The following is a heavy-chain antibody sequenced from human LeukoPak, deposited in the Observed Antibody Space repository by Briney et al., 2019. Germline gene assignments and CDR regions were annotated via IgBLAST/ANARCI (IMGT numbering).Heavy chain of an antibody. V-gene: IGHV3-7*03. CDR1: GFTFSSYW. J-gene: IGHJ5*02. Sequence: GGSLRLSCAASGFTFSSYWMSGVRQAPGKGLEWVANIKQDGSEKYYVDSVKGRFTISRDNAKNSLYLQMNSLRAEDTAVYYCAGTPAAILWWFDPWGQGTLVTVSS. D-gene: IGHD2-2*02. CDR2: IKQDGSEK. CDR3: AGTPAAILWWFDP.